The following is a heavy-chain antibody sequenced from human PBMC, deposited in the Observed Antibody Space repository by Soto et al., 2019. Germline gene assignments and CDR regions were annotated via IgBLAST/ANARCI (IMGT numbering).Heavy chain of an antibody. V-gene: IGHV4-31*03. J-gene: IGHJ4*02. CDR1: GASINSGGYY. CDR3: ASGKAWEVLLAY. CDR2: IYFSGGT. D-gene: IGHD1-26*01. Sequence: QVQLQESGPGLVKPSQTLSLTCTVSGASINSGGYYWSWIRQLPGKGLEWIGYIYFSGGTYYNPSLESRVTISRDTSQNQFSLQLSSVTAADTAVYYCASGKAWEVLLAYWGQGTLATVSS.